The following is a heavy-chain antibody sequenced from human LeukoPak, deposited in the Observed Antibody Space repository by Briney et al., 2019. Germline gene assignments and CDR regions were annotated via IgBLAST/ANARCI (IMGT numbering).Heavy chain of an antibody. V-gene: IGHV1-3*03. J-gene: IGHJ6*03. CDR1: GYTFTTYA. CDR3: ARGGTYNPYYYMDV. D-gene: IGHD1-1*01. Sequence: ASVKVSCKASGYTFTTYAIHWVRQAPGQRLEWMGWINAGNGDTKYSQEFQGRVTITRDTSASTAYMELSSLRSEDMAIYYCARGGTYNPYYYMDVWGNGTTVTVSS. CDR2: INAGNGDT.